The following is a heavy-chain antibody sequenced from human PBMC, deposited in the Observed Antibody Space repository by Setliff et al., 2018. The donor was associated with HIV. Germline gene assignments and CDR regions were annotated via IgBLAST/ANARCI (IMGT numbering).Heavy chain of an antibody. CDR2: MNPNSGNT. V-gene: IGHV1-8*03. Sequence: ASVKVSCKASGYIFTSYDINWVRQATGQGLEWMGWMNPNSGNTGYARKLQGRVTITRNTSINTAYMELSSLRSEDTAVYYCARGYLISGTQKSYYMDVWGKGTTVTVSS. CDR1: GYIFTSYD. CDR3: ARGYLISGTQKSYYMDV. D-gene: IGHD1-26*01. J-gene: IGHJ6*03.